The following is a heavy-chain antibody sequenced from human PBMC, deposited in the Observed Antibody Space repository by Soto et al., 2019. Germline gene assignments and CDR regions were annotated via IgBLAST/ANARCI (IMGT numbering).Heavy chain of an antibody. V-gene: IGHV3-33*01. Sequence: QVQLVESGGGVVQPGRSLRLSCAASGFTFSSYGMHWVRQAPGKGLEWVAVIWYDGSNKYYADSVKGRFTISRDNSKNTLYLQMNSLRAEDTAVYYCARDFSGAAGYWGQGTLVTVSS. J-gene: IGHJ4*02. CDR2: IWYDGSNK. CDR1: GFTFSSYG. CDR3: ARDFSGAAGY. D-gene: IGHD3-10*01.